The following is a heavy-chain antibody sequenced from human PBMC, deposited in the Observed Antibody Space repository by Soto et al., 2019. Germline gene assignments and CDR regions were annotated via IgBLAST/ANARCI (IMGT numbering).Heavy chain of an antibody. V-gene: IGHV4-34*01. CDR2: INHSGST. J-gene: IGHJ5*02. Sequence: SETLSLTCAVYGGSFSGYYWSWIRQPPGKGLEWIGEINHSGSTNYNPSLKSRVTISVDTSKNQFSLKLSSVTAADTAVYYCARGLGGYYDFWSGYSKNWFDPWGQGTLVTVSS. CDR3: ARGLGGYYDFWSGYSKNWFDP. D-gene: IGHD3-3*01. CDR1: GGSFSGYY.